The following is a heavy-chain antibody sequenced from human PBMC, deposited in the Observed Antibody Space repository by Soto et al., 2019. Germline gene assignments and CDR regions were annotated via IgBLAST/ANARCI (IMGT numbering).Heavy chain of an antibody. CDR1: GYTLTELS. Sequence: QVQLVQSGAEVKKPGASVKVSCKVSGYTLTELSMHWVRQAPGKGLEWMGGFDPEDGETIYAQKFQGRVTMTEDTYTDTAYMELSSLRSEDTAVYYCATHSDCSSTSCYRPLDYWGQGTLVTVSS. D-gene: IGHD2-2*01. J-gene: IGHJ4*02. CDR2: FDPEDGET. V-gene: IGHV1-24*01. CDR3: ATHSDCSSTSCYRPLDY.